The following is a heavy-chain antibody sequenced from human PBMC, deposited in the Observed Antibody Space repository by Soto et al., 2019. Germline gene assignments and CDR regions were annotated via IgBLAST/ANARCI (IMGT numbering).Heavy chain of an antibody. CDR1: GFTVSSNY. CDR3: ARQKSGYGAHNWFDP. J-gene: IGHJ5*02. CDR2: ISSGGST. V-gene: IGHV3-66*04. Sequence: GGSLRLSCAASGFTVSSNYMSWVRQAPGKGLEWVSVISSGGSTYYADSVKGRFTISRDKAKNTLYLQMNSLRAEDTAVFYFARQKSGYGAHNWFDPWGQGTLVTVSS. D-gene: IGHD4-17*01.